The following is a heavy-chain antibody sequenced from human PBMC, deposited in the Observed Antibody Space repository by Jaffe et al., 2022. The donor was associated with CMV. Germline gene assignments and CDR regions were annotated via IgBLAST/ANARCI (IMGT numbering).Heavy chain of an antibody. V-gene: IGHV4-39*01. Sequence: QLQLQESGPGLVKPSETLSLTCTVSGGSISSSSYYWGWIRQPPGKGLEWIGSIYYSGSTYYNPSLKSRVTISVDTSKNQFSLKLSSVTAADTAVYYCAGTNYYGSGTGGWDNYYYYGMDVWGQGTTVTVSS. CDR2: IYYSGST. D-gene: IGHD3-10*01. J-gene: IGHJ6*02. CDR1: GGSISSSSYY. CDR3: AGTNYYGSGTGGWDNYYYYGMDV.